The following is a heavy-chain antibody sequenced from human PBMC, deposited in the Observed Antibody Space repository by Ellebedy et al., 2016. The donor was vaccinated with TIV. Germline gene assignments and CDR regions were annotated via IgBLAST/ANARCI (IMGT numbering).Heavy chain of an antibody. J-gene: IGHJ4*02. V-gene: IGHV3-33*08. D-gene: IGHD3-10*01. CDR3: ARTGDDY. CDR2: IWYDGGNK. Sequence: GGSLRLSCTASGFTFSNYAMHWIRQGPGKGLEWVASIWYDGGNKRYADAVKGRFTISRDNSKNTLYLQANSLRAEDTAVYYCARTGDDYWGQGTLVTVSS. CDR1: GFTFSNYA.